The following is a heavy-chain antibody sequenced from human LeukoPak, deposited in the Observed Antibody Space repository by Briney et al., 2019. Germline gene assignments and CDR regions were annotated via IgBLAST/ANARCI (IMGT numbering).Heavy chain of an antibody. J-gene: IGHJ4*02. V-gene: IGHV3-48*02. D-gene: IGHD1-26*01. CDR2: ISSSGRTT. Sequence: GGSLRLSCAASGFTFSNYNMNWVRQAPGKGLEWISYISSSGRTTNYADSVKGRFTISRDNAKNSLYLQMNSLKDGDTAVYYCATSGTYRFDYWGQGTLVTVSS. CDR1: GFTFSNYN. CDR3: ATSGTYRFDY.